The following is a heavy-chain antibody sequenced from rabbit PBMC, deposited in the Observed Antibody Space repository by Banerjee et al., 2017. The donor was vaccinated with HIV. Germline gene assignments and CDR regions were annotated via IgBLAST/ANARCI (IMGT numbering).Heavy chain of an antibody. D-gene: IGHD2-1*01. Sequence: QEQLEESGGDLVKPEGSLTLTCTASGFSFSSSYWICWVRQAPGKGLEWIACIYAGSDTTYYATWAKGRFTISKTASTTVTLQMTSLTAADTATYFCARGNDGVVDVGLGLWGQGTLVTVS. CDR2: IYAGSDTT. V-gene: IGHV1S45*01. J-gene: IGHJ3*01. CDR3: ARGNDGVVDVGLGL. CDR1: GFSFSSSYW.